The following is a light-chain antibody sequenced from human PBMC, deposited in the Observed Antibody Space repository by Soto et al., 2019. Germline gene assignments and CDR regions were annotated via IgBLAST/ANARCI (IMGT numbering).Light chain of an antibody. CDR3: SSYAGSSSLV. V-gene: IGLV2-8*01. CDR2: EVN. Sequence: QSVLTQPPSASGSPGQSVTISCTGTSSDVGAYNYVSWYQQHPGKAPKLMVYEVNKWPSGVPDRFSGSKSGNTASLTVSGLQAEDEANYYCSSYAGSSSLVFGGGTKLTVL. CDR1: SSDVGAYNY. J-gene: IGLJ2*01.